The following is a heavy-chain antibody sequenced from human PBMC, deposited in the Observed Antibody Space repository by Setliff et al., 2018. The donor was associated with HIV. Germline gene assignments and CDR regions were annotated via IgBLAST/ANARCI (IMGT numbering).Heavy chain of an antibody. CDR2: INPSGGST. CDR3: ARVGRAFDI. CDR1: GYTFTSYD. J-gene: IGHJ3*02. Sequence: ASVKVSCKASGYTFTSYDFNWVRQATGQGLEWMGVINPSGGSTSYAQKFQGRVTMTRGTSSGTVYMELSGLRFEDTAMYYCARVGRAFDIWGQGTLVTVSS. D-gene: IGHD3-10*01. V-gene: IGHV1-46*01.